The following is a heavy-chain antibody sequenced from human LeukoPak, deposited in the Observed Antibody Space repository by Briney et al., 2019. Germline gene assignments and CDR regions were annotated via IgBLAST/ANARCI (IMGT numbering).Heavy chain of an antibody. J-gene: IGHJ5*02. CDR1: GYTISSGYQ. V-gene: IGHV4-38-2*02. D-gene: IGHD5-18*01. CDR2: IYHSGST. CDR3: ASRRGYSYGYVGLIWFDP. Sequence: PSETLSLTCTISGYTISSGYQWGWIRQPPGKGLEWIGNIYHSGSTNYNPSLKSRVTISVDTSKNQFSLKLSSVTAADTAVYYCASRRGYSYGYVGLIWFDPWGQGTLVTVSS.